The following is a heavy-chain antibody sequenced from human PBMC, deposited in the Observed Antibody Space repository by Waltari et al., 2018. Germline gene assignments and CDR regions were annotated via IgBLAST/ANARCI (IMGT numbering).Heavy chain of an antibody. V-gene: IGHV4-34*01. D-gene: IGHD7-27*01. CDR3: ARVRATGAFDY. CDR1: GGSFSGYY. Sequence: QVQLQQWGAGLLKPSETLSLTCAVYGGSFSGYYWSWIRQPPGKGLEWIGEINQSGSTNYNPSLKSRVTISVDTSKNQFSLKLSSVTAADTAVFYCARVRATGAFDYWGQGTLVTVSS. J-gene: IGHJ4*02. CDR2: INQSGST.